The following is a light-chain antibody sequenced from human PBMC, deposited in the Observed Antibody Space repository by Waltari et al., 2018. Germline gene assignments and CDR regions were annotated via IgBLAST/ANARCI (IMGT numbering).Light chain of an antibody. Sequence: QSALTQPASVSGSPGQSITISCTGTSSDVGGYKYVSWYQQYPGKAPKLMISDVNHRRSGVCVRFSGSKSGNTASLTISGLQAEDEADYCCSSYTSGSTLVIFGGGTKLTVL. J-gene: IGLJ2*01. V-gene: IGLV2-14*01. CDR3: SSYTSGSTLVI. CDR2: DVN. CDR1: SSDVGGYKY.